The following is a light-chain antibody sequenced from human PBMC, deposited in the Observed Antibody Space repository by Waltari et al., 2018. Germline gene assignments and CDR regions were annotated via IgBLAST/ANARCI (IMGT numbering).Light chain of an antibody. Sequence: EIVLTQSPGTLFLSPGESATLSCRASQSVSNNQLAWYQQSPGQAPRLVIYGALARATANPDRFSGTGSGTDFTLTISRLEPEDFAMYYCQQYGSSPLTFGQGTRLEIK. CDR1: QSVSNNQ. CDR3: QQYGSSPLT. J-gene: IGKJ5*01. CDR2: GAL. V-gene: IGKV3-20*01.